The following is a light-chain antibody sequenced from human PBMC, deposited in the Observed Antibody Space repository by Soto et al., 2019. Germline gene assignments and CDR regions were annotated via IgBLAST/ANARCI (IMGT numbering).Light chain of an antibody. V-gene: IGKV3-15*01. J-gene: IGKJ4*01. CDR2: DAS. Sequence: EIVLTQSPATLSVSPGERATLSCRASHSAASAVAWYQQKPGQAPRLLIYDASTRATGIPARSSGSGSATEFTLTISSLQSEDFAVYSCQQYRDWPLTFGGGTKVDLK. CDR1: HSAASA. CDR3: QQYRDWPLT.